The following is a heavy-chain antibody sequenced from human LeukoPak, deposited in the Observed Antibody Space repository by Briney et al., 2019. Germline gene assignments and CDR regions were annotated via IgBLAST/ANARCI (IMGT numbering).Heavy chain of an antibody. CDR2: IYHSGST. J-gene: IGHJ5*02. CDR1: GGSISSSNW. CDR3: ARARVAAAGINWFDP. V-gene: IGHV4-4*02. Sequence: SETLSLTCAVSGGSISSSNWWSWVRQPPGQGLEWIGEIYHSGSTNYNPSLKSRVTISVDKSKNQFSLKLSSVTAADTAVYYCARARVAAAGINWFDPWGQRTLVTVSS. D-gene: IGHD6-13*01.